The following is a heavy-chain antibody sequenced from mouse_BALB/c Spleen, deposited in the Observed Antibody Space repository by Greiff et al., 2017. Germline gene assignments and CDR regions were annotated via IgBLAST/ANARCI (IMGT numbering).Heavy chain of an antibody. V-gene: IGHV4-1*02. J-gene: IGHJ4*01. CDR3: ARPDYGNYYYAMDY. Sequence: DVKLQESGGGLVQPGGSLKLSCAASGFDFSRYWMSWVRQAPGKGLEWIGEINPDSSTINYTPSLKDKFIISRDNAKNTLYLQMSKVRSEDTALYYCARPDYGNYYYAMDYWGQGTSVTVSS. CDR2: INPDSSTI. D-gene: IGHD2-1*01. CDR1: GFDFSRYW.